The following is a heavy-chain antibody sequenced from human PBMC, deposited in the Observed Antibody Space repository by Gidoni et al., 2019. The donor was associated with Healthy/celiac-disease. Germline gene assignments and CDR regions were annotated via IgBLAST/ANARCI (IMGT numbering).Heavy chain of an antibody. V-gene: IGHV1-69*01. J-gene: IGHJ6*02. D-gene: IGHD3-9*01. CDR2: IIPIFGTA. Sequence: QVQLVQSGAEVKKPGYSVKVSCKASGGTFSSYAISWARQAPGQGLEWMGGIIPIFGTANYAQKFQGRVTITADESTSTAYMELSSLRSEDTAVYYCARDPRYFDWLPLPKGYYYYGMDVWGQGTTVTVSS. CDR1: GGTFSSYA. CDR3: ARDPRYFDWLPLPKGYYYYGMDV.